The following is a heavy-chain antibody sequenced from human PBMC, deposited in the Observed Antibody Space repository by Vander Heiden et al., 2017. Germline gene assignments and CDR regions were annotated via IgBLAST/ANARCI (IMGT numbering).Heavy chain of an antibody. J-gene: IGHJ5*02. CDR2: ISYNGNT. CDR1: GDFISTYSWS. CDR3: ARLSTTVTSSGRFDP. D-gene: IGHD4-17*01. Sequence: QVQLQESGPGLVKSSETLSLTCSVSGDFISTYSWSWSWIRQPPGRGPEWIGFISYNGNTKFNPSLKSRVSISMDTSNNHFSLSVTSVTPADTAVYYCARLSTTVTSSGRFDPWGQGTLVIVS. V-gene: IGHV4-59*12.